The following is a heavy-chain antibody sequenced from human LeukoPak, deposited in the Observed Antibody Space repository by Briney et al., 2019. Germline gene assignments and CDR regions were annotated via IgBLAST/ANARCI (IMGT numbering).Heavy chain of an antibody. V-gene: IGHV1-69*13. J-gene: IGHJ4*02. CDR2: IIPIFGTA. CDR3: ARGPTYVLRYFDWLPEAGY. CDR1: GGTFSSYA. D-gene: IGHD3-9*01. Sequence: ASVKVSCKASGGTFSSYAISWVRQAPGQGLEWMGGIIPIFGTANYAQKFQGRVTITADESTSTAYMELSSLRSEDTAVYYCARGPTYVLRYFDWLPEAGYWGQGTLVTASS.